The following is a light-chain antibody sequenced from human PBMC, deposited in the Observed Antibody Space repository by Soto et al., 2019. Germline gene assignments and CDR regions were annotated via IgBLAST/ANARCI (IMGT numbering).Light chain of an antibody. CDR2: GVS. CDR1: QRVSSSS. V-gene: IGKV3-20*01. Sequence: EVHLTQSTAPLSVSPGKRANLSCRACQRVSSSSLAWYQHKPGQSPRLLIFGVSSRATDIPDRFSGSGSGTDFTLTINRLEPEDFAVYYCQQYSISSTFGQGTKVDIK. J-gene: IGKJ1*01. CDR3: QQYSISST.